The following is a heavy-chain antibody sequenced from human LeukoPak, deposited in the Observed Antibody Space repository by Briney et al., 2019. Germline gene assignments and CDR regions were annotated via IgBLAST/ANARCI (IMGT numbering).Heavy chain of an antibody. CDR3: ARLIVGATFYYMDV. CDR2: ISSSGSTI. D-gene: IGHD1-26*01. J-gene: IGHJ6*03. V-gene: IGHV3-48*04. Sequence: TGGSLRLSCTASGFTFINYSMNWVRQAPGKGLEWVSYISSSGSTIYYADSVKGRFTISRDNAKNSLYLQMNSLRAEDTAVYYCARLIVGATFYYMDVWGKGTTVTISS. CDR1: GFTFINYS.